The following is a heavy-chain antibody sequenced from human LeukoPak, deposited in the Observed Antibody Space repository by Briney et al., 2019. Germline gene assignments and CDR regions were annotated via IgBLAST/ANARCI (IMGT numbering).Heavy chain of an antibody. V-gene: IGHV4-39*01. CDR2: IYDSGST. J-gene: IGHJ6*02. D-gene: IGHD6-13*01. CDR3: ARGRFSSSWYPSPYYYYYYGMDA. CDR1: GGSIRSSYYY. Sequence: PSETLSLTCTVSGGSIRSSYYYWGWIRQPPGKGLEWIGSIYDSGSTYYNPSLKSRVTISVDTSKNQFSLKLSSVTAADTAVYYCARGRFSSSWYPSPYYYYYYGMDAWGQGTTVTVSS.